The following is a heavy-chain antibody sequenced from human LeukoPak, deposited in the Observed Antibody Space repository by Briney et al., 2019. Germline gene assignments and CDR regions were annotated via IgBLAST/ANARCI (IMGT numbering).Heavy chain of an antibody. D-gene: IGHD3-3*01. CDR3: AKGVYDFWSGYYPNNNWFDP. CDR2: IRYDGSNK. CDR1: GFTFSSYW. V-gene: IGHV3-30*02. Sequence: GGSLRLSCAASGFTFSSYWMHWVRQAPGKGLEWVAFIRYDGSNKYYADSVKGRFTISRDNSKNTLYLQMNSLRAEDTAVYYCAKGVYDFWSGYYPNNNWFDPWGQGTLVTVSS. J-gene: IGHJ5*02.